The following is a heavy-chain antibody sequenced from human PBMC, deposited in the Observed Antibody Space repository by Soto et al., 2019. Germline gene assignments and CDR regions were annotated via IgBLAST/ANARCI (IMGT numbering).Heavy chain of an antibody. Sequence: GSLRLSCSASGFTFSSYAMHWVRQAPGKGLEYVSAISSNGGSTYYADSVKGRFTISRDNSKNTLYLQMSSLRAEDTAVYYCVKDHSYSSGYYLPSFDYWGQGTLVTVSS. D-gene: IGHD3-22*01. J-gene: IGHJ4*02. CDR1: GFTFSSYA. CDR3: VKDHSYSSGYYLPSFDY. CDR2: ISSNGGST. V-gene: IGHV3-64D*06.